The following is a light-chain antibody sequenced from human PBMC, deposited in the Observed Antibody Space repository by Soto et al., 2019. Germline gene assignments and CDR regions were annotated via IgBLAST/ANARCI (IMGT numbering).Light chain of an antibody. V-gene: IGKV1-33*01. CDR1: QDISNY. Sequence: DIQMTQSPSSLSASVVDRVTITCPASQDISNYLNWYQQKPGKAPKRLIYDASNLERGVPSRFSGSGSGTDFTFTISSLQPEDIATYYCQQYDNLLALTFGGGTKVDIK. J-gene: IGKJ4*02. CDR3: QQYDNLLALT. CDR2: DAS.